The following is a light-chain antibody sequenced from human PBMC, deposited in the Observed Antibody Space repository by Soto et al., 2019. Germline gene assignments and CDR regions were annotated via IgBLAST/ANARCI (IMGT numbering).Light chain of an antibody. Sequence: EFVLTQPPGTLSLSPGESATLSCRATRSVSSYLAWYQQKPGQAPRLLIYDASSRPTDIPARFSGSGSGTDFTLTISSLEPEDFALYYCQQRSNWPITFGQGTRLEIK. V-gene: IGKV3-11*01. CDR2: DAS. CDR3: QQRSNWPIT. J-gene: IGKJ5*01. CDR1: RSVSSY.